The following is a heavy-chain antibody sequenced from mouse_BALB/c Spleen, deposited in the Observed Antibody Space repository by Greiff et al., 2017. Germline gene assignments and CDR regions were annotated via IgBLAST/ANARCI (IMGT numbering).Heavy chain of an antibody. V-gene: IGHV1-69*02. Sequence: QVQLQQPGAELVKPGASVKLSCKASGYTFTSYWMHWVKQRPGQGLEWIGEIDPSDSYTNYNQKFKGKATLTVDKSSSTAYMQLSSLTSEDSAVYYCARGNYSSFAYWGQGTLVTVSA. CDR3: ARGNYSSFAY. CDR2: IDPSDSYT. CDR1: GYTFTSYW. J-gene: IGHJ3*01. D-gene: IGHD2-12*01.